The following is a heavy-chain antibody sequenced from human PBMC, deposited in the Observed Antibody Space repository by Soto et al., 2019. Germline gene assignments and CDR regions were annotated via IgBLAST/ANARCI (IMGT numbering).Heavy chain of an antibody. V-gene: IGHV4-61*01. Sequence: SVTLSVTCPVISCPVGCRIFYWSLTRQPPGKGLEWIGYIYYSGSTNYNPSLKSRVTISVDTSKNQFSLKLSSVTAADTAVYYCARVVYSYGYGDYWGQGARVTIS. D-gene: IGHD5-18*01. CDR3: ARVVYSYGYGDY. CDR1: SCPVGCRIFY. J-gene: IGHJ4*02. CDR2: IYYSGST.